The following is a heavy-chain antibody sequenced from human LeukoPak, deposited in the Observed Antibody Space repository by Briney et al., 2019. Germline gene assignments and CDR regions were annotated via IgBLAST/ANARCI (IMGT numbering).Heavy chain of an antibody. CDR1: GGSISSGSYF. CDR3: AREIMVRGVLNYYNHYMDV. D-gene: IGHD3-10*01. CDR2: VYTGGST. Sequence: SETLSLTCTVSGGSISSGSYFWPWVRQPAGKGLEWIGRVYTGGSTNYNPSLKNRGTISLDTSNNQVFLTLTSVTATDSAVYYCAREIMVRGVLNYYNHYMDVWGKGTTVIIS. V-gene: IGHV4-61*02. J-gene: IGHJ6*03.